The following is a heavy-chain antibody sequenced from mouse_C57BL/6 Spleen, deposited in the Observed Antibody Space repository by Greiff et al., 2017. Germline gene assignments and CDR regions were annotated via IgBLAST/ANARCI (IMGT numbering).Heavy chain of an antibody. CDR3: ARANWDGLDY. CDR1: GYTFTSYW. V-gene: IGHV1-64*01. D-gene: IGHD4-1*01. Sequence: VQLQQSGAELVKPGASVKLSCKASGYTFTSYWMHWVKQRPGQGLEWIGMIHPNSGSTNYNEKFKSKATLTVDKSSSTAYMQLSSLTSEDSGVYYCARANWDGLDYWGQGTSLTVSS. J-gene: IGHJ2*02. CDR2: IHPNSGST.